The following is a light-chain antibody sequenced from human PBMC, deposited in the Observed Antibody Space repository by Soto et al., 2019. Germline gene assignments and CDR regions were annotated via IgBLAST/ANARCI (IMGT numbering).Light chain of an antibody. J-gene: IGLJ2*01. CDR3: SSYTSSSPVV. CDR1: SSDIGGYNY. V-gene: IGLV2-14*01. CDR2: EVS. Sequence: QSALTQPASVSGSPGQSITISCTGTSSDIGGYNYVSWYQQHPGKAPKLMIYEVSNRPSGVSNRFSGSQSGNTASLTISGLQAEDEADYYCSSYTSSSPVVFGGGTKLTVL.